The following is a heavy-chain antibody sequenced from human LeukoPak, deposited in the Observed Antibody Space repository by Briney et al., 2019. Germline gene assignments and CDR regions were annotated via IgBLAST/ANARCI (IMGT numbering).Heavy chain of an antibody. J-gene: IGHJ4*02. CDR2: ISAYNGNT. CDR1: GYTFTSYG. Sequence: GASVKVSCKASGYTFTSYGISWVRQAPGQGLEWMGWISAYNGNTNYAQRLQGRVTMTTDTSTSTAYMELRSLRSDDTDVYYCARVESYYDSSGPAGYWGQGTLVTVSS. V-gene: IGHV1-18*01. CDR3: ARVESYYDSSGPAGY. D-gene: IGHD3-22*01.